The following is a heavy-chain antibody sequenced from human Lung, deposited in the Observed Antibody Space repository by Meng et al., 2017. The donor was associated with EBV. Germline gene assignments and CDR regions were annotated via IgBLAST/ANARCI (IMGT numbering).Heavy chain of an antibody. Sequence: QWGEGLLRPLVTLSLTWAVYGASCSDYYWNWIRHSPGKGLDWIGEITHSVNTYYDPFLKSRVTISVDTSKNQFFLRLRSVTAADTAVYYCARGSAYNYDIYFWGQGNLVTVSS. V-gene: IGHV4-34*01. CDR1: GASCSDYY. CDR3: ARGSAYNYDIYF. CDR2: ITHSVNT. J-gene: IGHJ4*02. D-gene: IGHD5-18*01.